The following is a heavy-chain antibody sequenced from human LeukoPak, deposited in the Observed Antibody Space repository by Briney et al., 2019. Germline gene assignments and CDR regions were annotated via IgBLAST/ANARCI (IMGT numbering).Heavy chain of an antibody. J-gene: IGHJ4*02. CDR1: GFTFSSYA. D-gene: IGHD1-26*01. CDR2: ISGSGGST. Sequence: PGGSLRLSCAASGFTFSSYATSWVRQAPGKGLEWVSAISGSGGSTYYADSVKGRFTISRDNSKNTLYLQMNSLRAEDTAVYYCAKAGSGSYHYYFDYWGQGTLVTVSS. CDR3: AKAGSGSYHYYFDY. V-gene: IGHV3-23*01.